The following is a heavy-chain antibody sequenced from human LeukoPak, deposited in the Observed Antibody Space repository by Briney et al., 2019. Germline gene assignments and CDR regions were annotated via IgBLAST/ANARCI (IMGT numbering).Heavy chain of an antibody. CDR2: IRQDGGEK. Sequence: GGSLRLSCIGSGFTFSTYWMSWVRQAPGKGLEWVANIRQDGGEKYYVDSVKGRFSISRDDARNSLYLRMNRLTAEDTAVYYCARDKIVGATHFDYWGQGTLVTVSA. V-gene: IGHV3-7*01. D-gene: IGHD1-26*01. CDR3: ARDKIVGATHFDY. CDR1: GFTFSTYW. J-gene: IGHJ4*02.